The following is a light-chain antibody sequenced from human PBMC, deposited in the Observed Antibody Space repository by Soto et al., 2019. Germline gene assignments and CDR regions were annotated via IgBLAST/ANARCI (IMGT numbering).Light chain of an antibody. CDR2: EVS. J-gene: IGLJ3*02. CDR1: SSDVGAYKY. Sequence: QSALTQPPSASGSHGQSVTISCTGTSSDVGAYKYVSWYQQHPGKAPKLMIYEVSKRPSGVPDRFSGSKSGNTASLTVSWLQAEDEADYYCSSYAGSNNWVFGGGTKVTFL. V-gene: IGLV2-8*01. CDR3: SSYAGSNNWV.